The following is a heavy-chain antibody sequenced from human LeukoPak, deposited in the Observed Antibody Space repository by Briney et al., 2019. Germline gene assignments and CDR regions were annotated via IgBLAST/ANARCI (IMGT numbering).Heavy chain of an antibody. CDR3: VKDSVGLGYYDSSGYYYAWFDI. CDR2: IHSDGRST. CDR1: GFTFSSYW. Sequence: GGSLRLSCAASGFTFSSYWMHWVRQAPGKGLAWVSRIHSDGRSTSYADSVKGRFTISRDNAKNTLYLQMNSLRAEDTAVYYCVKDSVGLGYYDSSGYYYAWFDIWGQGTMVTASS. J-gene: IGHJ3*02. D-gene: IGHD3-22*01. V-gene: IGHV3-74*01.